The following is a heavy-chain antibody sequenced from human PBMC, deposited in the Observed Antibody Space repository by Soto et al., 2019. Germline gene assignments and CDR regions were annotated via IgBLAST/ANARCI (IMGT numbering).Heavy chain of an antibody. CDR3: ARIPSDSTPFDY. V-gene: IGHV2-26*01. J-gene: IGHJ4*02. Sequence: QVTLKESGPVLVQPTEPLTLTCTVSGFSLSNARMGVSWIRQPPVQALEWLAHIFSNDEKSYSTSLKSRPTISKDTSKSQVVLTMTNMDPVDTATYYCARIPSDSTPFDYWGQGTQVTVSS. CDR1: GFSLSNARMG. CDR2: IFSNDEK. D-gene: IGHD2-15*01.